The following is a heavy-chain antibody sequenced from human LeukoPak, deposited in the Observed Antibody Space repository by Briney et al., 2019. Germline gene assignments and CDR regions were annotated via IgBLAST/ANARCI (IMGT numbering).Heavy chain of an antibody. CDR2: IYYSGST. D-gene: IGHD3-10*01. V-gene: IGHV4-59*08. J-gene: IGHJ4*02. Sequence: SETLSLTCTVSGGSISSYYWSWIRQPPGKGLEWIGYIYYSGSTNYNPSLKSRVTISVDTSKNQFSLKLSSVTAADTAVYYCASSAGGVLSGYFDYWGQGTLVTVSS. CDR3: ASSAGGVLSGYFDY. CDR1: GGSISSYY.